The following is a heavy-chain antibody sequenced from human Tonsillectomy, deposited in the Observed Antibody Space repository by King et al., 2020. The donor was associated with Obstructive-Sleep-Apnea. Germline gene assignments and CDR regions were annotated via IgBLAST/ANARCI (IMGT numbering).Heavy chain of an antibody. D-gene: IGHD1-26*01. J-gene: IGHJ6*02. CDR2: IYYSGST. V-gene: IGHV4-30-4*07. CDR1: GGSISSGGYS. CDR3: ARGSAWFSGSYGMDG. Sequence: QLQESGPGLVKPSQTLSLTCAVSGGSISSGGYSWGWIRQPPGKGLDWIGYIYYSGSTYFNPSLKSRVTISLDFSKNQFSLNLISLTAADTAVYYWARGSAWFSGSYGMDGWGQGTTVTVSS.